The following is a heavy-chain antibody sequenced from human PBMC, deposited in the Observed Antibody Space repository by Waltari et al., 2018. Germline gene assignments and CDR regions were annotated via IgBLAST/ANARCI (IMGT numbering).Heavy chain of an antibody. CDR3: ARGGFDTNSYFDL. D-gene: IGHD2-8*01. CDR1: SGFY. J-gene: IGHJ2*01. V-gene: IGHV4-38-2*02. Sequence: SGFYWGWIRQPPGKDLEWIGSVSHSGGTFYNPSLKSRVTISMDTSKNQLSLKVTSVTAADTAIYYCARGGFDTNSYFDLWGRGTLVTVSS. CDR2: VSHSGGT.